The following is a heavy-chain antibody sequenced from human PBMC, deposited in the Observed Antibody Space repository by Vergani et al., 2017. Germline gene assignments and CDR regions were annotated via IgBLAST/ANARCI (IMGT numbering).Heavy chain of an antibody. V-gene: IGHV1-18*01. CDR3: ARDLLIYCSSSSCYTPFEY. J-gene: IGHJ4*02. CDR1: GYTFISYG. D-gene: IGHD2-2*02. Sequence: QVQLVQSGAEVKKPGASVKVSCKAFGYTFISYGISCVRQAPGQGLEWMGLISDYNGDTNYAQNFQGRVTMTTDTSTSTAYMELRSLRSDDTAVYYCARDLLIYCSSSSCYTPFEYWGQGTLVTVSS. CDR2: ISDYNGDT.